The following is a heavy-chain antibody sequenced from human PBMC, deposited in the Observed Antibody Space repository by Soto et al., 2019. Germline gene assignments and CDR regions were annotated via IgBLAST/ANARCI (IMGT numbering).Heavy chain of an antibody. D-gene: IGHD6-19*01. CDR1: GFTFSSYW. Sequence: GGSLRLSCAASGFTFSSYWMSWVRQAPGKGLEWVANIKQDGSEKYYVDSVKGRFTISRDNAKNSLYLQMNSLRAEDTAVYYCARGMAGNDYYFDYWGQGTLVTVSS. V-gene: IGHV3-7*03. J-gene: IGHJ4*02. CDR3: ARGMAGNDYYFDY. CDR2: IKQDGSEK.